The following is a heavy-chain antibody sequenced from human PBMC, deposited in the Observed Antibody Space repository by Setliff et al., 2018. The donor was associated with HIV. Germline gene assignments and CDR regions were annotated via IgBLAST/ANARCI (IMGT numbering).Heavy chain of an antibody. V-gene: IGHV1-18*01. J-gene: IGHJ3*01. CDR2: ISTHSVYSVNK. CDR1: GYTFTSYG. D-gene: IGHD1-26*01. CDR3: ATEGAGGSYQRASALDL. Sequence: ASVKVSCKAFGYTFTSYGINWVRQAPGQGLEWMGWISTHSVYSVNKNYAQKFQGRVTITTDESTGTAYMELSNLRSEDTAVYYCATEGAGGSYQRASALDLWGQGTMVTVSS.